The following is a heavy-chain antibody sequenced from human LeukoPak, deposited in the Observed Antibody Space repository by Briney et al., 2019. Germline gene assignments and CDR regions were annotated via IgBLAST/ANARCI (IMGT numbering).Heavy chain of an antibody. CDR3: ARAPYCSGGSCYSNPGAFDI. J-gene: IGHJ3*02. V-gene: IGHV3-53*01. CDR1: GFTVSSNY. D-gene: IGHD2-15*01. CDR2: IYSGGST. Sequence: PGGSLRLSCAASGFTVSSNYMSWVRHAPGKGLEWVSVIYSGGSTYYADSVKGRFTISRDNSKNTLYLQMNSLRAEDTAVYYCARAPYCSGGSCYSNPGAFDIWGQGTMVTVSS.